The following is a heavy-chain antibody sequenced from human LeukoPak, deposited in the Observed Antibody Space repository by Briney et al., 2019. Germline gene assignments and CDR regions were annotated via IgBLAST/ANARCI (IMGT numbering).Heavy chain of an antibody. CDR2: ISYDGSNK. Sequence: GRSLRLSCAASGFTFSSYGMHWVRQDPGKGLEWVAVISYDGSNKYYADSVKGRFTISRDNSKNTLYPQMNSLRAEDTAVYYCAKGGLHIVVVTALDYWGQGTLVTVSS. V-gene: IGHV3-30*18. D-gene: IGHD2-21*02. CDR3: AKGGLHIVVVTALDY. J-gene: IGHJ4*02. CDR1: GFTFSSYG.